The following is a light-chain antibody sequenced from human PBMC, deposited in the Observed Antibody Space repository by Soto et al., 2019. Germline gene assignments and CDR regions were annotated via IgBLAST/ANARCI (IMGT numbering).Light chain of an antibody. Sequence: EIVMTQSPFSLPVTPGEPASISCRSSQSLLHSNGYNYLDWYLQKPGQSPHLLIYLGSNRASGVPDRFSGSGSGTDFTLRISRVEAEDVGVYYCMQALQTPPAFGQGTRLEIK. J-gene: IGKJ5*01. CDR3: MQALQTPPA. V-gene: IGKV2-28*01. CDR2: LGS. CDR1: QSLLHSNGYNY.